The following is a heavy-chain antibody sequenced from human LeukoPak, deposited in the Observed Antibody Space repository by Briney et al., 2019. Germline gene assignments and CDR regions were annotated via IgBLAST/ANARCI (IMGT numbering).Heavy chain of an antibody. Sequence: GGSLRLSCAASGFTFSSYSMNWVRQAPGKGLEWVSSISSGGFTIHYSDSVKGRFTISRDNAKNSLYLQMNSLRVEDTAVYYCARVSSGWSLDYWGQGTLVTVSS. V-gene: IGHV3-48*04. J-gene: IGHJ4*02. CDR3: ARVSSGWSLDY. CDR1: GFTFSSYS. CDR2: ISSGGFTI. D-gene: IGHD6-19*01.